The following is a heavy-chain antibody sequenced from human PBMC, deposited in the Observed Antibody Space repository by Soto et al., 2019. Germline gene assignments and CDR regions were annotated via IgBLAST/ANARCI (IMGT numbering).Heavy chain of an antibody. D-gene: IGHD6-6*01. J-gene: IGHJ4*02. CDR3: ARRAARRDKGIDY. Sequence: QLQLQESGPGLVKPSETLSLTCTVSGGSISSSSYYWGWIRQPPGKGLEWIGSNYYSGSTYYNPSPKSRVTISVDTSKNQFSLTRSSVTAADTAVYYCARRAARRDKGIDYWGQGTLVTVSS. V-gene: IGHV4-39*01. CDR1: GGSISSSSYY. CDR2: NYYSGST.